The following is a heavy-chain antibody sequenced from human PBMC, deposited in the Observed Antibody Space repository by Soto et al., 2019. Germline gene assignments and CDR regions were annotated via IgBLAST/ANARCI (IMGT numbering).Heavy chain of an antibody. Sequence: QMQLVQSGPEVKKPGTSVKVSCKASGFTFTSSAMQWVRQARGQRLEWIGWIVVGSGNTNYAQKFQERVTITRDMSTSTAYMELSSLRSEDTAVYYCAAVPSYGSGSRGTTHRAKDDYWGQGTLVTVSS. CDR2: IVVGSGNT. D-gene: IGHD3-10*01. CDR1: GFTFTSSA. CDR3: AAVPSYGSGSRGTTHRAKDDY. V-gene: IGHV1-58*02. J-gene: IGHJ4*02.